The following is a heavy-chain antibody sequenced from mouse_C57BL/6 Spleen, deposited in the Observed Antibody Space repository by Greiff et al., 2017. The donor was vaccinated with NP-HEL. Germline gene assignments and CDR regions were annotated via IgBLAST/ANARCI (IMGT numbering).Heavy chain of an antibody. V-gene: IGHV1-19*01. CDR1: GYPFTDYY. CDR2: INPYNGGT. Sequence: EVQLQQSGPVLVKPGASVKMSCKASGYPFTDYYMNWVKQSHGKSLEWIGVINPYNGGTSYNQKFKGKATLTVDKSSSTGYMELNSLTSEDSAVYYCARNYSNGFAYWGQGTLVTVAA. J-gene: IGHJ3*01. D-gene: IGHD2-5*01. CDR3: ARNYSNGFAY.